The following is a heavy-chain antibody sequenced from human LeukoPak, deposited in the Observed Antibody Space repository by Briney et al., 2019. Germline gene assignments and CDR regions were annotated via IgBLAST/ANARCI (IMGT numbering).Heavy chain of an antibody. V-gene: IGHV3-64*04. CDR1: GFTFSSYT. D-gene: IGHD7-27*01. Sequence: PGGSLRLSCSASGFTFSSYTMHWVRQAPGKGLEYVSAISTNGGSTYYADSVKGRFTISRDNSKNTLSLQMNSLRADDTAVYYCARDGEPRYWGSGYYYGMDVWGQGATVTVSS. CDR3: ARDGEPRYWGSGYYYGMDV. CDR2: ISTNGGST. J-gene: IGHJ6*02.